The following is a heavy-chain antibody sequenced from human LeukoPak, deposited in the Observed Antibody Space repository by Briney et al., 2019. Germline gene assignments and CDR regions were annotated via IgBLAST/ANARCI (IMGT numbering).Heavy chain of an antibody. CDR2: VYTSGST. D-gene: IGHD3-10*01. CDR3: ARVRGRLYYYGSGSFDP. Sequence: PSETLSLTCTVSGGSISSGSYYWSWIRQPAGKGLGWIGRVYTSGSTNYNPSLKSRVTISVDTSKNQFSLKLSSVTAADTAVYYCARVRGRLYYYGSGSFDPWGQGTLVTVSS. CDR1: GGSISSGSYY. J-gene: IGHJ5*02. V-gene: IGHV4-61*02.